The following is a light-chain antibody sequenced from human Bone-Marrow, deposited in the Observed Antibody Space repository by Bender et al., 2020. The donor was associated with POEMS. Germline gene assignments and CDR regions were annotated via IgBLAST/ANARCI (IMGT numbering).Light chain of an antibody. Sequence: QSALTQPASVSGSPGQSITISCTGTSSDVDGYHYVSWYQQFSGKAPKVIIYDVYYRPSGVSHRFSGAMSGNTASLTISGLQAEDEADYYCSSYSNRHTFLFGGGTKLTVL. CDR3: SSYSNRHTFL. CDR1: SSDVDGYHY. V-gene: IGLV2-14*01. J-gene: IGLJ2*01. CDR2: DVY.